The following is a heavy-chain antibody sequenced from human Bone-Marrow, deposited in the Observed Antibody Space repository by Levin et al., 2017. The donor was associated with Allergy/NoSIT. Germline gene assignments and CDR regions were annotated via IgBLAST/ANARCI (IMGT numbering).Heavy chain of an antibody. Sequence: TGGSLRLSCAASGFAFSSYWMSWVRQAPGKGLEWVANIKEDGSERYYVDSVKGRFTISRDNAKNSLYLQMNSLRAEDTAVYYCAKRGASYDYGMDLWGQGTTVTVSS. CDR3: AKRGASYDYGMDL. CDR2: IKEDGSER. D-gene: IGHD3-16*01. CDR1: GFAFSSYW. J-gene: IGHJ6*02. V-gene: IGHV3-7*01.